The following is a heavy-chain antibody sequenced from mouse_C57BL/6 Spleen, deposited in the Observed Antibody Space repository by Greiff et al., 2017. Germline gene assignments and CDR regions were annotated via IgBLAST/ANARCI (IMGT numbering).Heavy chain of an antibody. Sequence: EVQLVESGAELVRPGASVKLSCTASGFNIKDDYMHWVKQRPEQGLEWIGWIDPENGDTEYASKFQGKATITADTSSNTAYLQLSSLTSEDTAVYYCTTSRANWERGYFDYWGQGTALTVSS. CDR1: GFNIKDDY. J-gene: IGHJ2*01. CDR2: IDPENGDT. D-gene: IGHD4-1*01. CDR3: TTSRANWERGYFDY. V-gene: IGHV14-4*01.